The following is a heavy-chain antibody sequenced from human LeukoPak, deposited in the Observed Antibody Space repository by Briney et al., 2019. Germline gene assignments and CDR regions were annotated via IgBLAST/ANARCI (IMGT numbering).Heavy chain of an antibody. CDR1: GFTFSSYA. V-gene: IGHV3-23*01. D-gene: IGHD6-13*01. J-gene: IGHJ3*02. CDR2: ISGSGGST. CDR3: ARTKPGLSSSWYLGRDAFDI. Sequence: GGSLRPSCAASGFTFSSYAMSWVRQAPGKGLEWVSGISGSGGSTYYADSVKGRFTISRDNSKNTLYLQMNSLRAEDTAVYYCARTKPGLSSSWYLGRDAFDIWGQGTMVTVSS.